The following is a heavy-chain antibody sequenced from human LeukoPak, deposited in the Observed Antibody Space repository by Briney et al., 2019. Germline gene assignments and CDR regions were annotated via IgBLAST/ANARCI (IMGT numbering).Heavy chain of an antibody. CDR2: IDGDGSST. CDR3: ARADDGANSWVNY. CDR1: GFTFSSYW. Sequence: GGSLRLSCAASGFTFSSYWMQWVRHAPGKGLVWVSRIDGDGSSTNYADSVKGRFTISRDNAKNTLYLQMNSLRAEDTAVYYCARADDGANSWVNYWGQGTLVTVSS. J-gene: IGHJ4*02. V-gene: IGHV3-74*01. D-gene: IGHD4-23*01.